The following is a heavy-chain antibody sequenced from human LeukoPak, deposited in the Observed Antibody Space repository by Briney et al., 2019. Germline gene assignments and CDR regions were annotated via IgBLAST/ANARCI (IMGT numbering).Heavy chain of an antibody. CDR1: GFTFSSYE. CDR3: ARWRGSTSERSDY. V-gene: IGHV3-7*01. D-gene: IGHD2-2*01. CDR2: IKQDGSAK. J-gene: IGHJ4*02. Sequence: GGSLRLSCAASGFTFSSYEMNWVRQAPGKGLEWVAYIKQDGSAKYYVDSVKGRFTISRDNAKNSLYLQMDSLRVEDTATYYCARWRGSTSERSDYWGQGTLVTVSS.